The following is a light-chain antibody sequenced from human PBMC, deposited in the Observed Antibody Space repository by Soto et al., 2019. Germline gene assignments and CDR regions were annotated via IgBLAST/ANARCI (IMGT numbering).Light chain of an antibody. Sequence: EIVLTQSPGTLSLSPGERATLSCRASQSVSSSYLAWYQQKPGQAPRQLIYGASSRATGIPDRFSGSGSGTDFTLTITRLEPEDFAVYYCQHLRTSFGGGTRVEIK. CDR1: QSVSSSY. J-gene: IGKJ4*01. CDR2: GAS. V-gene: IGKV3-20*01. CDR3: QHLRTS.